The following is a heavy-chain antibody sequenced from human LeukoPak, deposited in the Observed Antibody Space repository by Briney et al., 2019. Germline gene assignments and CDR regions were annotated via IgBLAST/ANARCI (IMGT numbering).Heavy chain of an antibody. D-gene: IGHD2-15*01. J-gene: IGHJ6*02. CDR1: GGTCSSYA. Sequence: SVKVSCKASGGTCSSYAISWVRQAPGQGLVWMGGIIPFFGTANYAQNFQGTVTITADESTSTAYMELSSLRSEDTAMYYCASNPKRYCSGGSCPYYYYGMDVWGQGTTVTVSS. CDR3: ASNPKRYCSGGSCPYYYYGMDV. CDR2: IIPFFGTA. V-gene: IGHV1-69*13.